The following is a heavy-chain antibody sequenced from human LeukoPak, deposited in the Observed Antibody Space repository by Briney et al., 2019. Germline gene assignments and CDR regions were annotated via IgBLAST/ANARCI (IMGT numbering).Heavy chain of an antibody. CDR2: IIPILGIV. V-gene: IGHV1-69*04. CDR3: AREADYGDYVNY. J-gene: IGHJ4*02. D-gene: IGHD4-17*01. CDR1: GGTFSSYA. Sequence: ASVKVSCKASGGTFSSYAISWVRQAPGQGLEWMGRIIPILGIVNYAQKFQGRVTITADKSTSTAYMELSSLRSEDTAVYYCAREADYGDYVNYWGQGTLVTVSS.